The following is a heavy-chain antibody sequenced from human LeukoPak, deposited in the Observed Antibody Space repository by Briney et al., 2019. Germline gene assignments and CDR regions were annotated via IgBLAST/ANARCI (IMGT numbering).Heavy chain of an antibody. CDR3: ARGPPNWGYDF. D-gene: IGHD7-27*01. Sequence: GGAVKVSCKGSGYSLVRYEIKWVRQDYGQGHEWMGWICPKSGDTGYAQKFQGRVTMTRDTSINTAYMELSGLISEDTAVYYCARGPPNWGYDFWGQGTLVTVSS. J-gene: IGHJ4*02. CDR2: ICPKSGDT. V-gene: IGHV1-8*01. CDR1: GYSLVRYE.